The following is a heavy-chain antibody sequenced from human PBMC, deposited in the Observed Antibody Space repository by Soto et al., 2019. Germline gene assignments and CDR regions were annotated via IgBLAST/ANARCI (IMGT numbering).Heavy chain of an antibody. J-gene: IGHJ4*02. Sequence: GGSLRLSCAASGFTFSSYWMHWVRQAPGKGLVWVSRINSDGSSTSYADSVKGRFTISRDNAKNTLYLQMNSLRAEDTAVYYCARGGRYDFWSGYYDPEPYFDYWGQGTLVTVS. V-gene: IGHV3-74*01. D-gene: IGHD3-3*01. CDR2: INSDGSST. CDR1: GFTFSSYW. CDR3: ARGGRYDFWSGYYDPEPYFDY.